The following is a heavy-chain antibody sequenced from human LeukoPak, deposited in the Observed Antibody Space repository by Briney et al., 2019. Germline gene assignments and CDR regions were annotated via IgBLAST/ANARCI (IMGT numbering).Heavy chain of an antibody. V-gene: IGHV4-59*01. J-gene: IGHJ3*02. CDR2: IYYSGIS. CDR1: DGSICSFY. D-gene: IGHD4-17*01. CDR3: ARPVRRLRRDDAFDI. Sequence: SETLSLTCTVSDGSICSFYWSWIRQPPGKGLEWIGYIYYSGISHYNPSLKSRVTISVDTSKNQFSLKLSSVTAADTAVYFCARPVRRLRRDDAFDIWGQGTMVTVSS.